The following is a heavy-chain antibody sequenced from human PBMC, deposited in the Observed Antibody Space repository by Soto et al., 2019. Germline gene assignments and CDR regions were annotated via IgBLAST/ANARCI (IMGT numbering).Heavy chain of an antibody. CDR1: GFTFSSYG. CDR3: ARSVPAAMGYYGMDV. D-gene: IGHD2-2*01. J-gene: IGHJ6*02. CDR2: IWYDGSNK. V-gene: IGHV3-33*01. Sequence: QVQLVESGGGVVQPGRSLRLSCAASGFTFSSYGMHWVRQAPGKGLEWVAVIWYDGSNKYYADSVKGRFTISRDNSKNTLYLRMNSLRAEDTAVYYCARSVPAAMGYYGMDVWGQGTTVTVSS.